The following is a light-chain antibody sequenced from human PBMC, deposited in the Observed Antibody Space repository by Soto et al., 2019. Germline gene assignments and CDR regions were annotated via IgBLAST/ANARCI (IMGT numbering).Light chain of an antibody. CDR1: QSVSSY. CDR2: DAS. V-gene: IGKV3-11*01. J-gene: IGKJ1*01. Sequence: EIVLTQSPATLSLSPGERATLSCRASQSVSSYLAWYQQKPGQAPRLLIYDASNRATGIPARFSGSGSGTDCTLTISSLEPEDFAVYYCQQRSNWPRTFGQGTKVEIK. CDR3: QQRSNWPRT.